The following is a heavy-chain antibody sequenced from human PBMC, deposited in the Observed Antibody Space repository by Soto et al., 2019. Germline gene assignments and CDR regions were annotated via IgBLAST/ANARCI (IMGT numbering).Heavy chain of an antibody. V-gene: IGHV4-30-2*01. J-gene: IGHJ4*02. CDR3: AAGGGLPRYN. Sequence: SETLSLTCAVSGGSISSRGYSWIWFRQPPGKGLEWIGYIYHSGSTYYNPSLKSRVTISVDRSKNQFSLKLSSVTAADTAVYYCAAGGGLPRYNWGQGTLVTVYS. D-gene: IGHD1-1*01. CDR2: IYHSGST. CDR1: GGSISSRGYS.